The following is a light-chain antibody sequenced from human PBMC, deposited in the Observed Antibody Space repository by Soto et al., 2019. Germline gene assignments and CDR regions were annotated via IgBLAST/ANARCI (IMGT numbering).Light chain of an antibody. Sequence: DIPMTQSPSSLSASVGDRVTITCRASQSIYSSLNWYHQKPGKAPKLLIYAASNLQSGVPSRFSGSGSGTDFTLSINSLQPEDFATYYCQQSYSAPYTFGQWTKLEI. CDR3: QQSYSAPYT. CDR1: QSIYSS. J-gene: IGKJ2*01. V-gene: IGKV1-39*01. CDR2: AAS.